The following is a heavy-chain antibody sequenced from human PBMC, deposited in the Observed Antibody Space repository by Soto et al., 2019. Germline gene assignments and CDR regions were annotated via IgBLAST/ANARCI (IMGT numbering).Heavy chain of an antibody. CDR3: AIGSIGTTRYYYGMDV. V-gene: IGHV4-4*02. J-gene: IGHJ6*02. CDR2: IYHSGSI. Sequence: SETLSLTCAVSGGSISSSNWWSWVRQPPGKGMEWIGEIYHSGSINYNPSLKSRVTISVDKSKNQFSLRLSSVTAAETAMYYCAIGSIGTTRYYYGMDVWGQGTTVTVSS. D-gene: IGHD1-1*01. CDR1: GGSISSSNW.